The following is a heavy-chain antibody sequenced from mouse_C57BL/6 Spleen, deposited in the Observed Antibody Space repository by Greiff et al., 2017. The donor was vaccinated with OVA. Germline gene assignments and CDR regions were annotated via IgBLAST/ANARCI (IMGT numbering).Heavy chain of an antibody. J-gene: IGHJ1*03. D-gene: IGHD1-1*01. CDR2: ISYDGSN. CDR3: ARRGGSTKGWYFDV. CDR1: GYSITSGYY. V-gene: IGHV3-6*01. Sequence: VQLKESGPGLVKPSQSLSLTCSVTGYSITSGYYWNWIRQFPGNKLEWMGYISYDGSNNYNPSLKNRISITRDTSKNQFFLKLNSVTTEDTATYYCARRGGSTKGWYFDVWGTGTTVTVSS.